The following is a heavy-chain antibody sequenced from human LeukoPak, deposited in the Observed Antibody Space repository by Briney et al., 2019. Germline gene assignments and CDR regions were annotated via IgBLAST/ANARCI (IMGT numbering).Heavy chain of an antibody. J-gene: IGHJ2*01. Sequence: QAGGSLRLSCAASGFTVSTNYMNWVRQARGKGLEWVSLLYSGSSTYYADSVEGRFTISRDSSKNTLFLQMNDLRAEDTAVYYCARVGDHFHWYLDLWGRGTLVTVSS. CDR3: ARVGDHFHWYLDL. V-gene: IGHV3-53*01. CDR2: LYSGSST. D-gene: IGHD3-3*02. CDR1: GFTVSTNY.